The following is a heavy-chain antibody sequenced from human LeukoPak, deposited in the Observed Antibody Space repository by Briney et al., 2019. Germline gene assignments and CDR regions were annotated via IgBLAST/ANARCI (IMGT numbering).Heavy chain of an antibody. D-gene: IGHD4-11*01. J-gene: IGHJ4*02. CDR3: ARRYSNHPYFLDY. V-gene: IGHV3-48*03. CDR2: ISSSGSTI. CDR1: GFTFSSYE. Sequence: GGSLRLSCAASGFTFSSYEMNWVRQAPGKGLEWISYISSSGSTIYYADADSVKGRFTISRDNAKNSLYLQMNSLRAEDTAVYHCARRYSNHPYFLDYWGQGTLVTVSS.